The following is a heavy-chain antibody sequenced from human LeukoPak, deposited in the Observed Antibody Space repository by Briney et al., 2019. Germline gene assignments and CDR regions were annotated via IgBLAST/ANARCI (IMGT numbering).Heavy chain of an antibody. CDR1: GGSFSGYY. J-gene: IGHJ4*02. CDR3: ASQGHYYGSGSYFV. Sequence: PSETLSLTRAVYGGSFSGYYWSWIRQPPGKGLEWIGEINHSGSTNYNPSLKSRVTISVDTSKNQFPLKMSSVTAADPAVYYCASQGHYYGSGSYFVWGQGTLVTVSS. V-gene: IGHV4-34*01. CDR2: INHSGST. D-gene: IGHD3-10*01.